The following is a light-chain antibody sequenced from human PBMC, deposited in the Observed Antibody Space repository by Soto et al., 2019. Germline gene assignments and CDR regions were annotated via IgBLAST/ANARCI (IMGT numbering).Light chain of an antibody. V-gene: IGKV1-39*01. Sequence: DIQMTQSPSSLSASVGDRVTITCRASQHISDYINWYQQKPGKAPKLLIYAQSNLQSGVPSRFTGRRSGTAFSLTITSLQVEDFATYYCQQSYSAPQTFGQGTKVEIK. CDR3: QQSYSAPQT. CDR1: QHISDY. J-gene: IGKJ1*01. CDR2: AQS.